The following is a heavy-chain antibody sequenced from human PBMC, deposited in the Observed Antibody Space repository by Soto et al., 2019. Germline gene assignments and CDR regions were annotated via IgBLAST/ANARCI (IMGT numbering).Heavy chain of an antibody. V-gene: IGHV4-30-4*01. CDR2: IYKSATT. CDR1: GDSISNLDYF. D-gene: IGHD7-27*01. CDR3: ARGRYCLTGRCFPNWFDS. J-gene: IGHJ5*01. Sequence: SETLSLTCSVSGDSISNLDYFWAWIRQPPGQALEYIGYIYKSATTYYNPSFESRVAISVDTSKSQFSLNVTSVTAADTAVYFCARGRYCLTGRCFPNWFDSWGQGAPVPSPQ.